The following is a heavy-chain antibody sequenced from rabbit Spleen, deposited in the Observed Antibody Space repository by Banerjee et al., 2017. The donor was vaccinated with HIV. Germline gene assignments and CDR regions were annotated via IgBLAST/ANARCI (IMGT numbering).Heavy chain of an antibody. Sequence: QEQLEESGGGLVKPEGSLTLTCKASGFSFSDRDVMCWVRQAPGKGLEWIGCIYTDDDLITYYASWVNGRFTISKTSSTTVTLQMTSLTAADTATYFCARGSSVYLVFILWGPGTLVTVS. CDR3: ARGSSVYLVFIL. V-gene: IGHV1S45*01. D-gene: IGHD1-1*01. CDR2: IYTDDDLIT. J-gene: IGHJ4*01. CDR1: GFSFSDRDV.